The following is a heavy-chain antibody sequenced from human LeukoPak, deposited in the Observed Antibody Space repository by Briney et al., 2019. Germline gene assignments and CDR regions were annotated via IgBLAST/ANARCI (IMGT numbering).Heavy chain of an antibody. D-gene: IGHD6-13*01. J-gene: IGHJ4*02. CDR1: GYTLTELS. V-gene: IGHV1-24*01. CDR3: ATDINPKGGIAAAGTGLNY. CDR2: FDPEDGET. Sequence: ASVKVSCKVSGYTLTELSMHWVRQAPGKGLEWMGGFDPEDGETIYAQKFQGRVTMTEDTSTDTAYMELSSLRSEDTAVYYCATDINPKGGIAAAGTGLNYWGQGTLVTVSS.